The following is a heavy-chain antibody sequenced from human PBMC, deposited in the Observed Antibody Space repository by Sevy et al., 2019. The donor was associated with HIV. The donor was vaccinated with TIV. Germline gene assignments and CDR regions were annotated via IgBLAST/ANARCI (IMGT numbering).Heavy chain of an antibody. Sequence: ASVKVSCKVSGYTLTKLSMHWVRQAPGKGLEWMGYFDPQDDEALYSQKFQGRLTMTVDTSTDTAYMELSSLTSEDTAVYYCATVGLRYYSGSSLYQGDWFDPWGQGTLVTVSS. CDR1: GYTLTKLS. J-gene: IGHJ5*02. V-gene: IGHV1-24*01. D-gene: IGHD2-15*01. CDR2: FDPQDDEA. CDR3: ATVGLRYYSGSSLYQGDWFDP.